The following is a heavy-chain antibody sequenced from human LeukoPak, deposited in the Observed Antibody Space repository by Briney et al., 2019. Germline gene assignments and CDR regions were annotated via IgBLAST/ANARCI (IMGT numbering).Heavy chain of an antibody. CDR3: ARGPPLFDP. Sequence: GGSLRLSCEASGFTFIYDMYWVRQAPGKGLEWVAVISYDGSNKYYADSVKGRFTISRDNSKNTLYLQMNSLRAEDTTVYYCARGPPLFDPWGQGTLVAVSS. J-gene: IGHJ5*02. CDR1: GFTFIYD. CDR2: ISYDGSNK. V-gene: IGHV3-30-3*01.